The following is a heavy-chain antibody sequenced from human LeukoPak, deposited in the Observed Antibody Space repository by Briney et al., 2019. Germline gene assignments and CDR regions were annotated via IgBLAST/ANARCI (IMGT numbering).Heavy chain of an antibody. J-gene: IGHJ4*02. CDR1: GGTFSSYA. CDR2: IIPIFGTA. V-gene: IGHV1-69*06. D-gene: IGHD3-10*01. Sequence: EASVKVSCKASGGTFSSYAISWVRQAPGQGLEWMGGIIPIFGTANYAQKFQGRVTITADKSTSTAYMELNSLRAEDTAVYYCARLFMVRGVDHIDYWGQGTLVTVSS. CDR3: ARLFMVRGVDHIDY.